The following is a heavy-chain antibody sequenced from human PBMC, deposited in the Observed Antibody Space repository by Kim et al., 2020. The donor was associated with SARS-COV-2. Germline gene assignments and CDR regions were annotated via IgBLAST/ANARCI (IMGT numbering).Heavy chain of an antibody. D-gene: IGHD6-13*01. V-gene: IGHV4-30-2*01. CDR2: IYHSGST. J-gene: IGHJ5*02. CDR3: ARASLVPNWFDP. Sequence: SETLSLTCAVSGGSISSGGYSWSWIRQPPGKGLEWIGYIYHSGSTYYNPSLKSRVTISVDRSKNQFSLKLSSVTAADTAVYYCARASLVPNWFDPWGQGTLVTVSS. CDR1: GGSISSGGYS.